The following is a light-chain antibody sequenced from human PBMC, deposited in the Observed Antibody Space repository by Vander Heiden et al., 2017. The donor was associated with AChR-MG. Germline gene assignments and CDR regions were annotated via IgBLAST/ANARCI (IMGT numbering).Light chain of an antibody. J-gene: IGKJ1*01. CDR3: QQYNNWPPQ. CDR1: QSVSSN. CDR2: GAS. V-gene: IGKV3-15*01. Sequence: DIVMPHSPATLSVSPGERATLSCRASQSVSSNLAKYQQKPGQAPRHLIYGASTRATGIPARFSGSGSGTEFTLTISSLQSEDFAVYYCQQYNNWPPQFGQGTKVEIK.